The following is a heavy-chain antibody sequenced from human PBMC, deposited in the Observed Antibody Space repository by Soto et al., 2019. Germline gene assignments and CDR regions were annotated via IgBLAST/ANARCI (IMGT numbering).Heavy chain of an antibody. D-gene: IGHD1-1*01. CDR2: IYPGGVNI. J-gene: IGHJ5*02. V-gene: IGHV1-46*03. CDR3: AIDPSWHDLVWWXDP. CDR1: GYIFTSHY. Sequence: ASVKVSCKAIGYIFTSHYMHWVRQAPGQGLEWMGTIYPGGVNIGYAQKFKGRVTMTKDTSTSTVYMELNSLTSEDTAVYYCAIDPSWHDLVWWXDPWGQGPLVTVS.